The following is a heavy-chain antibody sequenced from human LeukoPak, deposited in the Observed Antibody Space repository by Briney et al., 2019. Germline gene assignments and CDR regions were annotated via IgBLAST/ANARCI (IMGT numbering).Heavy chain of an antibody. CDR3: ARVRYYGSRSLMFEY. CDR1: GFTFSDYW. J-gene: IGHJ4*02. Sequence: GGSLRLSCAASGFTFSDYWMTWVRQATGMGLEWVANIKQDGSDKYYLDAVKGRFTITKDNTKNSLYLQMNSLRAGDTAVYYCARVRYYGSRSLMFEYWGQGTPVSVSS. CDR2: IKQDGSDK. V-gene: IGHV3-7*03. D-gene: IGHD3-10*01.